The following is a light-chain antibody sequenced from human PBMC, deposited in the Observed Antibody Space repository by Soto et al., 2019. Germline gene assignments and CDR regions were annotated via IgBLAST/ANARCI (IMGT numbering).Light chain of an antibody. Sequence: EIVMTQSPATLSVSPGERATLSCRASQSIYTNLAWYQQTPGQAPRLLIYGASTRATGIPARFSGSGSGTEFTLSISSLQSEDFAVYYCQQYNNWPPFTFGQGTRLDIK. V-gene: IGKV3-15*01. CDR2: GAS. CDR1: QSIYTN. CDR3: QQYNNWPPFT. J-gene: IGKJ5*01.